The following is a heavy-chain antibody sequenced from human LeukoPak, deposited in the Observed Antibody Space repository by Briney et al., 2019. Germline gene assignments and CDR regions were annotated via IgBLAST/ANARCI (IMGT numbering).Heavy chain of an antibody. Sequence: QSGGSLRLSCAASGFTVSNNYMSWVRQAPGKGLEWVSVIYSGGNTYYADSVKDRFTMSRDNPKNTLYLQMNSLRAEDTAVYYCARAHDRGYYYGFDYWGQGTLVTVSS. D-gene: IGHD3-22*01. CDR3: ARAHDRGYYYGFDY. CDR1: GFTVSNNY. V-gene: IGHV3-66*01. J-gene: IGHJ4*02. CDR2: IYSGGNT.